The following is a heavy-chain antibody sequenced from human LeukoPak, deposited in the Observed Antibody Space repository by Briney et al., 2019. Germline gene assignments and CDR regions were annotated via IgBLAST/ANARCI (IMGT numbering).Heavy chain of an antibody. CDR1: GFTFSSYG. CDR2: IWSDGSNK. Sequence: PGRSLRLSCAASGFTFSSYGMHWVRHTPGKGLEWVAIIWSDGSNKYYADSVKGRFTISRDNSKNTLYLQMNSLRAEDTAVYYCARGSGSFSGGFDYWGQGTLVTVSS. V-gene: IGHV3-33*01. CDR3: ARGSGSFSGGFDY. J-gene: IGHJ4*02. D-gene: IGHD1-26*01.